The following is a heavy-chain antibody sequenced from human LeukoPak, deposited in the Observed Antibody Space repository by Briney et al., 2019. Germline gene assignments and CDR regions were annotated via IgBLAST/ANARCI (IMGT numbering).Heavy chain of an antibody. CDR3: AKGKSSSGYYCVIDY. D-gene: IGHD3-22*01. J-gene: IGHJ4*02. CDR1: GFTFSSYA. Sequence: HPGGSLRLSCAASGFTFSSYAMSWVRQAPGKGLEWVSAISGSGGSTYYADSVKGRFTISRDNSKNTLYLQMNSLRAEDTAVYYCAKGKSSSGYYCVIDYWGQGTLVTVSS. V-gene: IGHV3-23*01. CDR2: ISGSGGST.